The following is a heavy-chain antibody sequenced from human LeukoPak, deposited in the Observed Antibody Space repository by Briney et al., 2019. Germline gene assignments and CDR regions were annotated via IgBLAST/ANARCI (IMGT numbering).Heavy chain of an antibody. D-gene: IGHD5-12*01. CDR3: ASPRGYSGYDFDY. V-gene: IGHV4-34*01. Sequence: PSETLSLTCAVYGGSFSGYYWSWIRQPPGKGLEWIGEINHSGSTSYNPSLKSRVTISVDTSKNQFSLKLSSVTAADTAVYYCASPRGYSGYDFDYWGQGTLVTVSS. CDR2: INHSGST. J-gene: IGHJ4*02. CDR1: GGSFSGYY.